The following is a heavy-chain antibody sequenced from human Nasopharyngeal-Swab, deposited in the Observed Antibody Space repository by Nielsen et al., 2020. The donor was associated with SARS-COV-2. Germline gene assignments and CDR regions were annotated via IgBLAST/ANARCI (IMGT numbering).Heavy chain of an antibody. Sequence: ASVKVSCKASGYTFIGYYIHWVRQAPGQGLEWLGWIDPKNGATKYAQTFQGRINVTRDTSFSTAYMELRGLRSDDTAVYYCASGGMIAFGGITGKFDYWGQGTLVIVSP. CDR3: ASGGMIAFGGITGKFDY. J-gene: IGHJ4*02. CDR1: GYTFIGYY. D-gene: IGHD3-16*01. CDR2: IDPKNGAT. V-gene: IGHV1-2*02.